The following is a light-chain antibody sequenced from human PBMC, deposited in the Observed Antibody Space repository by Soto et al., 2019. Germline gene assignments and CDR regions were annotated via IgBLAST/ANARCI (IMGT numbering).Light chain of an antibody. J-gene: IGKJ1*01. Sequence: EVVLTQSPGTLSLSPGDRATLSCRASQSITASYLAWYQQKPGQAPRLVIYGTITRATGIPDRFSGSGSGTDFTLTISRLEPEDFAVYYCPQYGSSARTFGPGTKVEVK. CDR1: QSITASY. CDR2: GTI. V-gene: IGKV3-20*01. CDR3: PQYGSSART.